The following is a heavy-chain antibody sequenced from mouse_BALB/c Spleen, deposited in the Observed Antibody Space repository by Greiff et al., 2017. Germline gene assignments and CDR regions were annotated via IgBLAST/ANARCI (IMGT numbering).Heavy chain of an antibody. V-gene: IGHV5-6-5*01. CDR1: GFTFSSYA. Sequence: EVQGVESGGGLVKPGGSLKLSCAASGFTFSSYAMSWVRQTPEKRLEWVASISSGGSTYYPDSVKGRFTISRDNARNILYLQMSSLRSEDTAMYYCARYGYYFDYWGQGTTLTVSS. J-gene: IGHJ2*01. CDR2: ISSGGST. D-gene: IGHD2-2*01. CDR3: ARYGYYFDY.